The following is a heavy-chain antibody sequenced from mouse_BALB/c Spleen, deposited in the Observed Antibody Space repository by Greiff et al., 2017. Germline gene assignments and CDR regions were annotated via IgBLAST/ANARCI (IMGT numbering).Heavy chain of an antibody. V-gene: IGHV5-6-5*01. J-gene: IGHJ2*01. CDR3: ARALLGRGGNYFDY. Sequence: EVQGVESGGGLVKPGGSLKLSCAASGFTFSSYAMSWVRQTPEKRLEWVASISSGGSTYYPDSVKGRFTISRDNARNILYLQMSSLRSEDTAMYYCARALLGRGGNYFDYWGQGTTLTVSS. D-gene: IGHD4-1*01. CDR2: ISSGGST. CDR1: GFTFSSYA.